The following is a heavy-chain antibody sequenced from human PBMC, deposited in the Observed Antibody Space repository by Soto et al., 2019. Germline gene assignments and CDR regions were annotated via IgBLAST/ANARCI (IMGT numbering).Heavy chain of an antibody. J-gene: IGHJ4*02. V-gene: IGHV4-34*01. CDR2: INHSGST. D-gene: IGHD2-21*01. Sequence: SETLSLTCAVYGGSFSGYYWSWIRQPTGKGLEWIGEINHSGSTNYNPSLKSRVTISVDTSKNQFSLKLSSVTAADTAVYYCASRDRVVKGMAAPGDYFDYWGQGTLVTVSS. CDR1: GGSFSGYY. CDR3: ASRDRVVKGMAAPGDYFDY.